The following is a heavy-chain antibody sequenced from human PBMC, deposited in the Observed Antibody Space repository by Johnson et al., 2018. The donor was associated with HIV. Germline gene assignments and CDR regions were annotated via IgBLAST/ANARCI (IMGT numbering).Heavy chain of an antibody. CDR3: ARMMYSRGAFDI. Sequence: VQLVESGGGLVQPGWSLRLSCAASGFTFSSYDMHWVRQATGKGLEWVSAIGTAGDTYYPGSVKGRFTISRENAKNSLYLQMNSLRAGDTAVYYCARMMYSRGAFDIWGQGTMVTVSS. D-gene: IGHD6-13*01. CDR2: IGTAGDT. J-gene: IGHJ3*02. CDR1: GFTFSSYD. V-gene: IGHV3-13*01.